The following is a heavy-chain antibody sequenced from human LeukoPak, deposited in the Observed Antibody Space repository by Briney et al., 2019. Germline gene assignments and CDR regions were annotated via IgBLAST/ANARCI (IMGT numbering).Heavy chain of an antibody. V-gene: IGHV4-61*02. CDR2: IYTSGST. D-gene: IGHD3-10*01. J-gene: IGHJ4*02. CDR1: GGSISSGSYY. CDR3: ATEAPNYYGSGSYASFDY. Sequence: SETLSLTCTVSGGSISSGSYYWRWIRQPAGKGLEWIGRIYTSGSTNYNPSLKSRVTISVDTSKNQFSLKLSSVTAADTAVYYCATEAPNYYGSGSYASFDYWGQGTLVTVPS.